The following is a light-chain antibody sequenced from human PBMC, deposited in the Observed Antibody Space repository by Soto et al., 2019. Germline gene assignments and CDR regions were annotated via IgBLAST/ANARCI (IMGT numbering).Light chain of an antibody. V-gene: IGKV3D-20*02. CDR2: GAS. CDR1: RSVSSSY. J-gene: IGKJ5*01. Sequence: EIVLTQSPGTLSLSPGERATLSCRASRSVSSSYLAWYQQKPGQAPRLLIYGASNRATGIPDRFSGSGSGTDFTLTISSLEPEDFAVYYCQQRSNWPITFGQGTRLEIK. CDR3: QQRSNWPIT.